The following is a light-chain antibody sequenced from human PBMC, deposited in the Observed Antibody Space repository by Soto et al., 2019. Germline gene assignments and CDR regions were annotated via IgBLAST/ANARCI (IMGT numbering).Light chain of an antibody. J-gene: IGLJ2*01. CDR2: GNN. CDR3: AAWDDSLGGLVV. CDR1: RSNIGSNS. V-gene: IGLV1-44*01. Sequence: QSVLTQPPSASGTPGQRVTISCSGSRSNIGSNSVNWYQQFPGRAPKLIIYGNNQRPSGVPDRFSGSTSDTSASLSISGLQSEDEADYSCAAWDDSLGGLVVFGTGTKLTVL.